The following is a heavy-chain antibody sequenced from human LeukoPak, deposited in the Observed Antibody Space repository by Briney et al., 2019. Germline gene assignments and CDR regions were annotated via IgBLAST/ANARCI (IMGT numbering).Heavy chain of an antibody. Sequence: GSSVKVSCKASGGTFSSYAISWVRQAPGQGLEWMGIINPSGGSTSYAQKFQGRVTMTRDMSTSTVYMELSSLRSEDTAVYYCARLSGWELVGSLDYWGQGTLVTVSS. V-gene: IGHV1-46*01. CDR2: INPSGGST. CDR3: ARLSGWELVGSLDY. J-gene: IGHJ4*02. D-gene: IGHD1-26*01. CDR1: GGTFSSYA.